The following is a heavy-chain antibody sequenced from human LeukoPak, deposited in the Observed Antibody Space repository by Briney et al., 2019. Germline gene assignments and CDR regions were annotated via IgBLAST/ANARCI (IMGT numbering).Heavy chain of an antibody. CDR3: ARDDYRSSDF. J-gene: IGHJ4*02. Sequence: PGGSLRLSCAASGFSFRSYWMSWVRQAPGKGLEWVANIKEDGSEKYYVDSVKGRFTISRDNAKNSLYLQMNSLRVEDTAVYYCARDDYRSSDFWGQGTLVTVSS. CDR2: IKEDGSEK. D-gene: IGHD6-6*01. CDR1: GFSFRSYW. V-gene: IGHV3-7*01.